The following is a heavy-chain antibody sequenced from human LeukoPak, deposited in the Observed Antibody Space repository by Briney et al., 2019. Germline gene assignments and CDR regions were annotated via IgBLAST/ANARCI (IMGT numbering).Heavy chain of an antibody. D-gene: IGHD3-22*01. Sequence: GGSLRLSCAASGFTFSSYAMSWVRQAPGKGLEWVSAISGSGGSTYYADSVKGRFTISRDNSKNTLYLQMNSLRAEDTAVYYCAEGNYYDSSGYYTDYWGQGTLVTVSS. CDR1: GFTFSSYA. J-gene: IGHJ4*02. CDR2: ISGSGGST. CDR3: AEGNYYDSSGYYTDY. V-gene: IGHV3-23*01.